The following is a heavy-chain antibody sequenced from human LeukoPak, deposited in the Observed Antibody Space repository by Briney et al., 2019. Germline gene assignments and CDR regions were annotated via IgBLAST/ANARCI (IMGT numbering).Heavy chain of an antibody. D-gene: IGHD3-22*01. J-gene: IGHJ4*02. CDR3: AKVGNYYATSGYD. CDR2: IRGSGGST. CDR1: GFTFSSYA. Sequence: PARSRRLSCAASGFTFSSYAMSWVRQAPGKGREWVSDIRGSGGSTYYADSVKGRFAICRDNSKNTLYLQMNRLRDEDTPVYYCAKVGNYYATSGYDWGQGTLVTVSS. V-gene: IGHV3-23*01.